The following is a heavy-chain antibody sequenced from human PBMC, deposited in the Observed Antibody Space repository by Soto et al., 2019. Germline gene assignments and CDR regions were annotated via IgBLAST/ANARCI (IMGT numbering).Heavy chain of an antibody. CDR2: ISYDGSNK. D-gene: IGHD3-22*01. J-gene: IGHJ4*02. V-gene: IGHV3-30*18. CDR1: GSTFRSYG. Sequence: QVQLVESGGGVVQPGRSLRLSCAASGSTFRSYGMHWVRQAPGKGLELVAAISYDGSNKNYVDSVKGRFTISRDNSENTLYLQMNSLRAEDTAVYYWAKDTYYHDSTGYYVFDYWGQGTLVTVSS. CDR3: AKDTYYHDSTGYYVFDY.